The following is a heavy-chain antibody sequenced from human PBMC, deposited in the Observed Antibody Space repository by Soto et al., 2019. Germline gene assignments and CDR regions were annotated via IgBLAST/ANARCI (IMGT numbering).Heavy chain of an antibody. CDR1: GFIFRSYE. CDR2: ISSSGDTR. Sequence: SGGSLRLSCAASGFIFRSYEMHWVRQAPGKGLEWVSYISSSGDTRYYADSVKGRFTISRDNAKNSLHLQMNSLRAEDTAVYYCARMDSSAAWGQGALVTVSS. J-gene: IGHJ4*02. V-gene: IGHV3-48*03. D-gene: IGHD3-22*01. CDR3: ARMDSSAA.